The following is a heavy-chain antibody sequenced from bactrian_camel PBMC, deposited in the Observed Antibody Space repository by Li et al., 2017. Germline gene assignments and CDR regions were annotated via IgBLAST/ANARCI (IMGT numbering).Heavy chain of an antibody. Sequence: VQLVESGGGSVQAGGSLTLSCTISAFTDSTSSMGWFRQAPGKEREGVAALHIRTNKTYYADSVKGRFTISQNNAKTTTWLQMNNLKLDDTAMYYCAPDSSPQMGCYWTRGTQVTVS. V-gene: IGHV3S40*01. CDR1: AFTDSTSS. J-gene: IGHJ4*01. CDR3: APDSSPQMGCY. D-gene: IGHD5*01. CDR2: LHIRTNKT.